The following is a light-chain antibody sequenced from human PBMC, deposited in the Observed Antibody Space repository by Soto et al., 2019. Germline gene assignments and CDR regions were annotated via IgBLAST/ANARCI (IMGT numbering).Light chain of an antibody. V-gene: IGLV4-69*01. CDR2: LSSDGSH. CDR1: SGHSSYA. J-gene: IGLJ2*01. Sequence: QLVLTQSPSASASLGASVKLTCTLSSGHSSYAIAWHQQQPEKGPRYLMKLSSDGSHSKGDGIHDRFSGSSSGAERYLTISSLHCEGEADDYCQTWDTGARVVFGGGTNRTVL. CDR3: QTWDTGARVV.